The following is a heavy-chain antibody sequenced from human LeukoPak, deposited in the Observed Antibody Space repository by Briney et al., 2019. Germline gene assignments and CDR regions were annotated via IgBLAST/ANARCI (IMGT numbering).Heavy chain of an antibody. CDR1: GLRFSDYY. CDR2: ISSGGDIM. D-gene: IGHD6-19*01. J-gene: IGHJ4*02. Sequence: PGGSLRLSCAASGLRFSDYYVSWIRQAPGKGLQWVSYISSGGDIMHYADSVKGRFTISRDNAKNSLYLQMNSLRAEDTAIYYCAREDSSGLDYWGQGTLVTVSS. V-gene: IGHV3-11*04. CDR3: AREDSSGLDY.